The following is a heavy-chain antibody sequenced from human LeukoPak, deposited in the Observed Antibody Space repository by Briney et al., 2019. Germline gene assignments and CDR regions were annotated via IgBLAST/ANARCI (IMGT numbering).Heavy chain of an antibody. Sequence: SETLSLTCTVTGGSIIHNSFYWGWIRQPPGRGLEWIGRIFHSGTTDYNPSLERRVIIAVDTSKNQFSLRLTSVTAADTAVYYCARLTDSWGQGILVTVSS. CDR3: ARLTDS. J-gene: IGHJ4*02. V-gene: IGHV4-39*01. CDR1: GGSIIHNSFY. CDR2: IFHSGTT.